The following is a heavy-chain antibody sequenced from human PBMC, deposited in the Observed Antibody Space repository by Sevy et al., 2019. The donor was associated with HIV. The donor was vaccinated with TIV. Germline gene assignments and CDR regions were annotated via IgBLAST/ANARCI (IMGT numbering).Heavy chain of an antibody. CDR2: IKSKTDGETT. V-gene: IGHV3-15*01. D-gene: IGHD1-26*01. CDR1: GFTFSNAW. CDR3: ATRGTNSGSFSY. Sequence: GGSLRLSCAASGFTFSNAWMNWVRQAPGKGLEWVGRIKSKTDGETTDYAAPVKGRFTISRDDSKKTLFLQMNSLKIEDTAVYYCATRGTNSGSFSYWGQGILVTVSS. J-gene: IGHJ4*02.